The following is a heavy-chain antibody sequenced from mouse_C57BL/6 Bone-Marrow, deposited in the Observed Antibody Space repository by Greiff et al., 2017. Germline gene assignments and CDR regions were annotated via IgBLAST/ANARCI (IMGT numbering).Heavy chain of an antibody. CDR3: ARLTGTGYYFDY. CDR2: IYPGGGYT. Sequence: VQLKESGAELVRPGTSVKMSCKASGYTFTNYWIGWAKQRPGHGLEWIGDIYPGGGYTNYNEKFKGKATLTADKSSSTAYMQFSSLTSEDSAIYYCARLTGTGYYFDYWGQGTTLTVSS. CDR1: GYTFTNYW. V-gene: IGHV1-63*01. D-gene: IGHD4-1*01. J-gene: IGHJ2*01.